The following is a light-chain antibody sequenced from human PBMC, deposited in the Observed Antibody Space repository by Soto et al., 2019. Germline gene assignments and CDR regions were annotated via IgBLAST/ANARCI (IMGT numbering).Light chain of an antibody. Sequence: DIQMTQSPSSLSASVGDRVTITCRASQSINNFLNWYQQKPGEAPNLLIYAASSLQTGVPSRFSGSGSGTDFTLTISXLQPEDFATYYCQQSFNNPTFGQGTKVDIK. CDR3: QQSFNNPT. CDR1: QSINNF. CDR2: AAS. J-gene: IGKJ2*01. V-gene: IGKV1-39*01.